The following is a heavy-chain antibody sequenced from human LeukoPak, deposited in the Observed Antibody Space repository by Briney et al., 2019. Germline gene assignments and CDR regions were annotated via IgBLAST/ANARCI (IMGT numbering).Heavy chain of an antibody. CDR2: IYSSGRT. J-gene: IGHJ4*02. Sequence: PGGSLRLSCVASGFTFTDYTLSWVRQAPGKGLEWVSVIYSSGRTSYADSVKGRFSISRDNSQNTLYLQMNSLRAEDTAVYYCAKRARPFGGGFDYWGQGTLVSVSS. V-gene: IGHV3-53*01. CDR3: AKRARPFGGGFDY. CDR1: GFTFTDYT. D-gene: IGHD3-16*01.